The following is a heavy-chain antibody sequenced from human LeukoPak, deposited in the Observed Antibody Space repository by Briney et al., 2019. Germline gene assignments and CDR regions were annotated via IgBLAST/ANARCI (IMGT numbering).Heavy chain of an antibody. V-gene: IGHV3-66*02. CDR2: LYSGGDT. CDR1: GFTLNTNY. Sequence: GGSLRLSCVASGFTLNTNYMSWVRQAPGKGLEWVSVLYSGGDTYYADSVKGRFTISRDISRHTLYLQMNSLRDEDTPVYYCAMSGSYYSAAYWGQGTLVTVSS. D-gene: IGHD1-26*01. CDR3: AMSGSYYSAAY. J-gene: IGHJ4*02.